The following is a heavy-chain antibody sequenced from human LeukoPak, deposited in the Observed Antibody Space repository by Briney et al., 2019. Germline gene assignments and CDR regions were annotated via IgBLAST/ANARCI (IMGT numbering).Heavy chain of an antibody. CDR2: IYHSGST. J-gene: IGHJ5*02. V-gene: IGHV4-38-2*01. D-gene: IGHD6-25*01. CDR3: ARIQRSGWFDP. Sequence: SETLSLTCAVSGYSISSGYYWGWIRQPPGKGLEWIGSIYHSGSTYYNPSLTSRVTISVDTSKNQFSLKLSSVTPADTAVYYCARIQRSGWFDPWGQGTLVTVSS. CDR1: GYSISSGYY.